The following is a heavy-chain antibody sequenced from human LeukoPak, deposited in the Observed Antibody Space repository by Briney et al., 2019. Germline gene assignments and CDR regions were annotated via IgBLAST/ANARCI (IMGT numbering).Heavy chain of an antibody. D-gene: IGHD5-18*01. CDR3: ARDEYSYGYLGY. J-gene: IGHJ4*02. CDR2: ISYDGSNK. V-gene: IGHV3-30*03. CDR1: GFTFSSYG. Sequence: PGGSLRLSCAASGFTFSSYGMHWVRQAPGKGLEWVAVISYDGSNKYYADSVKGRFTISRDNSKNTLYLQMNSLRAEDTAVYYCARDEYSYGYLGYWGQATLVTVSS.